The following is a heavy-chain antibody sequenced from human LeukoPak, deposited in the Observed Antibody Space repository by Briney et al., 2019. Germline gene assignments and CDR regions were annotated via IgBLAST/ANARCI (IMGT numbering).Heavy chain of an antibody. CDR1: GFTFTSYA. CDR2: ISSDESNK. Sequence: PGGSLRLSCTASGFTFTSYAMHWVRQAPGKGLEWVAVISSDESNKYYADSVKGRFTISRDNSKNTLYLQMNSLRAEDTAVYYCASITPAGKYWGQGTLVTVSS. J-gene: IGHJ4*02. CDR3: ASITPAGKY. D-gene: IGHD1-14*01. V-gene: IGHV3-30*04.